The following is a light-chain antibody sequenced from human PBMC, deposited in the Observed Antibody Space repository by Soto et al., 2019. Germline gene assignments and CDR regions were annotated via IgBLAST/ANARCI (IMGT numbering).Light chain of an antibody. J-gene: IGLJ1*01. CDR3: TSYTSSNTYV. V-gene: IGLV2-18*02. CDR1: SRDVGSYNH. CDR2: EVS. Sequence: QSVLTQPPSVSGSPGQSVTISCTGTSRDVGSYNHVSWYQQPPGTAPKLMIYEVSNRPSGVPDRFSGSKSGNTASLTISGLQAEDEADYYCTSYTSSNTYVFGTGTKVTVL.